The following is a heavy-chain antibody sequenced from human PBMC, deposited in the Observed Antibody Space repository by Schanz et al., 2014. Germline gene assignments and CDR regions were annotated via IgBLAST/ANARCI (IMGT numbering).Heavy chain of an antibody. D-gene: IGHD3-9*01. CDR1: GYSLNELS. Sequence: QVQLVQSGAEVKKPGASVKVSCKVSGYSLNELSMHWVRQAPGQGLEWMGWISAFDDKTDYAQNFQGRLIMTTDTSTTTVYMELRGLRSDDTAVYYCARETTIITGGAFDVWGQGTMVNVSS. J-gene: IGHJ3*01. V-gene: IGHV1-18*01. CDR2: ISAFDDKT. CDR3: ARETTIITGGAFDV.